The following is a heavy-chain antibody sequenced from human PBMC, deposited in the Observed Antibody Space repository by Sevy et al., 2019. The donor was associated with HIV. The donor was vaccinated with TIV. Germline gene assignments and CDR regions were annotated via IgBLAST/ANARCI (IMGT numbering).Heavy chain of an antibody. J-gene: IGHJ4*02. V-gene: IGHV3-11*06. CDR3: ARSRSNYGDYYFDY. D-gene: IGHD4-17*01. CDR1: GFTFSAYY. CDR2: ISGAGTYT. Sequence: GGSLRLSCAASGFTFSAYYMTWIRQAPVKGLEWVSYISGAGTYTNYVESVKGRFTISRDNSKNSLYLQMNSLRAEDTAVYFCARSRSNYGDYYFDYWGQGILVTVSS.